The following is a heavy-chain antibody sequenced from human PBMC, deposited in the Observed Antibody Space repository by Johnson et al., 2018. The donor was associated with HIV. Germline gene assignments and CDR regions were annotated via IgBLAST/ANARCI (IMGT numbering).Heavy chain of an antibody. V-gene: IGHV3-53*01. J-gene: IGHJ3*02. CDR2: IYSGGST. D-gene: IGHD3-9*01. CDR1: GFTVSSNY. CDR3: ARESDILTGYPNAFDI. Sequence: VQLVESGGGLIQPGGSLRLSCAASGFTVSSNYMSWVRQAPGKGLAWVSVIYSGGSTYYADSVKGRFTISRDNSKNTLYLQMNSLRAEDTAVYYCARESDILTGYPNAFDIWGQGTMVTVSS.